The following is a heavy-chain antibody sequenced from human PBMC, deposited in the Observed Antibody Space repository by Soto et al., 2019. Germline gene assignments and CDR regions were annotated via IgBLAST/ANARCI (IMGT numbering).Heavy chain of an antibody. CDR2: IKSKAEGGAA. D-gene: IGHD5-12*01. V-gene: IGHV3-15*01. Sequence: EVQLVESGGGLVKPGGSLRLSCATSGFPFSHAWMNWVRQVPGRGLEWVGLIKSKAEGGAADYAAPAKGRFTISRDDSTSTVLLQMDSLKTEDTAVYYCATETTYSGYDPQPTWGQGALVTVAS. J-gene: IGHJ4*02. CDR1: GFPFSHAW. CDR3: ATETTYSGYDPQPT.